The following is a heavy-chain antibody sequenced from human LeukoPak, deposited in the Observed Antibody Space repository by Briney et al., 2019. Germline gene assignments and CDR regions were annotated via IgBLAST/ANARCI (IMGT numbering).Heavy chain of an antibody. D-gene: IGHD1-7*01. CDR2: INQDGSEK. V-gene: IGHV3-7*05. J-gene: IGHJ4*02. Sequence: GGSLTLSCAASGFTFSSYWMNWVRQAPGKGLEWVANINQDGSEKYYVDSVKGRFTISRDNAKNSLSLQMNSLRAEDTAVYYCARARNCDYWGQGTLVTVSS. CDR1: GFTFSSYW. CDR3: ARARNCDY.